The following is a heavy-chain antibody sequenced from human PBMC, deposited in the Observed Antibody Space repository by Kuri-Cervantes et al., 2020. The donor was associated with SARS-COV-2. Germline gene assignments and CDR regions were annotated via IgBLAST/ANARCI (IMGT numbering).Heavy chain of an antibody. Sequence: SETLSLTCTVSGGSISSSSYYWGWIRQPPGKGLEWIGSIYYSGSTYYNPSLKSRVTISVDTSKNQFSLKLSSVTAADTAVYYCAGELALTGYVDYWGQGTLVTVSS. V-gene: IGHV4-39*07. CDR3: AGELALTGYVDY. CDR2: IYYSGST. CDR1: GGSISSSSYY. D-gene: IGHD3-9*01. J-gene: IGHJ4*02.